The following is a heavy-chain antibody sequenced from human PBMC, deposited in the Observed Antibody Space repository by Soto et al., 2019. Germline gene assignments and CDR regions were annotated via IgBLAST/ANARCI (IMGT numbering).Heavy chain of an antibody. Sequence: QVQLQQWGAGLLKPSETLSLTCAVYGGSFSGYYWSWIRQPPGKGLEWIGEINHSGSTNYNPSLKSRVTISVDTSKNQFSLKLSSVTAADTAVYYCARGAWRGASFDIWGQGTMVTVSS. CDR3: ARGAWRGASFDI. J-gene: IGHJ3*02. V-gene: IGHV4-34*01. CDR2: INHSGST. D-gene: IGHD1-1*01. CDR1: GGSFSGYY.